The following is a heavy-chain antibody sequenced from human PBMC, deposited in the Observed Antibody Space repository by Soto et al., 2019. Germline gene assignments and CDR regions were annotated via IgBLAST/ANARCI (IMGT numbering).Heavy chain of an antibody. CDR3: AREADLVGSNDAFDI. D-gene: IGHD1-26*01. CDR1: GFTFSNYA. V-gene: IGHV3-30-3*01. CDR2: ISHDGTNK. Sequence: QVQLVESGGGVVQPGGSLRLSCAASGFTFSNYAIHWARQAPGRGLEWVALISHDGTNKHYADSVKGRFTISRDNLKNTVYLQMNSLKPDVTAVFYCAREADLVGSNDAFDIWGQGRMVIVSS. J-gene: IGHJ3*02.